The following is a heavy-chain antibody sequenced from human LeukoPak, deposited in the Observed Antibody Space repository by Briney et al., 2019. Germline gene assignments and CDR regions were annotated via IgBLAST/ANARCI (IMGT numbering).Heavy chain of an antibody. Sequence: PGGSLRLSCAASGFTFSNYAMSWVRQAPGKGLEWVSGVSGSGGATYYADSVKGRFTISRDNSKNTLYLQMNSLRAEDTAVYYCAKGHYDSSGLPHPWGQGTLVTVSS. V-gene: IGHV3-23*01. CDR1: GFTFSNYA. J-gene: IGHJ4*02. CDR3: AKGHYDSSGLPHP. CDR2: VSGSGGAT. D-gene: IGHD3-22*01.